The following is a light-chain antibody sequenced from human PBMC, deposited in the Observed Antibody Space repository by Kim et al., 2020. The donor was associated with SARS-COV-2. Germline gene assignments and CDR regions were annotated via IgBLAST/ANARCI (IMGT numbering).Light chain of an antibody. CDR2: AAS. V-gene: IGKV1-12*01. CDR1: QDISTW. J-gene: IGKJ4*01. Sequence: DIQMTQSPTSVSSSVGDRVTITCRASQDISTWLAWYQQKPGKAPNLLIYAASSLQSGVPSRFSGSGSGTEFSLTISSLQPEDFATYFCQQVNSFPLTFGGGTKVDIK. CDR3: QQVNSFPLT.